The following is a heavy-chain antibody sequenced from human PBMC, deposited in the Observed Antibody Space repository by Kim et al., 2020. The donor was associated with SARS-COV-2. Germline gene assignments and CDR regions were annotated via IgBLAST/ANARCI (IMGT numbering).Heavy chain of an antibody. V-gene: IGHV4-34*01. CDR2: INHSGST. D-gene: IGHD2-2*01. Sequence: SETLSLTCAVYGGSFSGYYWSWIRQPPGKGLEWIGEINHSGSTNYNPSLKSRVTISVDTSKNQFSLKLSSVTAADTAVYYCARVPLLLSVTLPGWGDVWGKGTTVTVSS. CDR3: ARVPLLLSVTLPGWGDV. CDR1: GGSFSGYY. J-gene: IGHJ6*04.